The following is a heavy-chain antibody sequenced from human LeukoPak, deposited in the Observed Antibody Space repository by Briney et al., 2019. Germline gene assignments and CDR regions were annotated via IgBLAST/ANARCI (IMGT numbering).Heavy chain of an antibody. D-gene: IGHD2-15*01. CDR3: SSVVVASNYYY. CDR2: IYSGGST. V-gene: IGHV3-53*01. Sequence: GGSLRLSCAASGFTVSSNYMSWVRQAPGKGLEWVSVIYSGGSTYYADSVKGRFTISRDNSKNTLYLQMNSLRAEDTAVYYCSSVVVASNYYYWGQGTLVTVSS. J-gene: IGHJ4*02. CDR1: GFTVSSNY.